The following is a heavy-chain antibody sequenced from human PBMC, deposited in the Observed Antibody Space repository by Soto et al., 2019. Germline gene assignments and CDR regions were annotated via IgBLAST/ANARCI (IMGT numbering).Heavy chain of an antibody. CDR3: ARHSRYCGSPSCYGVFYYYYYMDF. J-gene: IGHJ6*03. Sequence: SETLSLTRTVAGGSISSYYWSWIRQPPRKGLEWIGYIYYSGSNNYNPSLKGRVTIAVDTSKNRFSRELTPVAPAAPAVYYCARHSRYCGSPSCYGVFYYYYYMDFWGKGTTVTVSS. CDR1: GGSISSYY. V-gene: IGHV4-59*08. D-gene: IGHD2-2*01. CDR2: IYYSGSN.